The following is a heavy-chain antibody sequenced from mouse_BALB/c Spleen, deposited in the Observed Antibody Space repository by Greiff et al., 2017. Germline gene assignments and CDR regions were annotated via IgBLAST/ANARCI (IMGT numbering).Heavy chain of an antibody. CDR2: INPSSGYT. Sequence: VQLQESGAELARPGASVKMSCKASGYTFTSYTMHWVNQRPGQGLEWIGYINPSSGYTNYNQKFKDKATLTADKSSSTAYMQLSSLTSEDSAVYYCARRGTMITTGYAMDYWGQGTSVTVSS. J-gene: IGHJ4*01. CDR1: GYTFTSYT. D-gene: IGHD2-4*01. CDR3: ARRGTMITTGYAMDY. V-gene: IGHV1-4*01.